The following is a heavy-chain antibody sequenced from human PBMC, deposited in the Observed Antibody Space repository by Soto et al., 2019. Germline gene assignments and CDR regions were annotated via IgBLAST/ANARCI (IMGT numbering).Heavy chain of an antibody. CDR3: ARDVGNFYDSSPTGQFDF. CDR1: GDSISRSNW. D-gene: IGHD3-22*01. Sequence: SETLSLTCAVSGDSISRSNWWSWFLQPPGKGLEWIGEIYYSGSINYNPSLKSRVTISVDKSKNQFSLKLISVTAADTAVYYCARDVGNFYDSSPTGQFDFWGQGTLVTVSS. V-gene: IGHV4-4*02. CDR2: IYYSGSI. J-gene: IGHJ4*02.